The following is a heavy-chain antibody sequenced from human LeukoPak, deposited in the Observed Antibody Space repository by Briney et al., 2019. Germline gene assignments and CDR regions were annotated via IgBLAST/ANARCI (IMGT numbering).Heavy chain of an antibody. V-gene: IGHV3-21*01. D-gene: IGHD3-10*02. CDR2: ISGSTSYI. CDR1: GFTFSSYS. J-gene: IGHJ6*04. Sequence: GGSLRLSCVASGFTFSSYSMNWVRQAPGKGLEWVSSISGSTSYIYYADSLKGRFTISRDNAKNSLYLQMNSLRAEDTAVYYCAELGITMIGGVWGKGTTVTISS. CDR3: AELGITMIGGV.